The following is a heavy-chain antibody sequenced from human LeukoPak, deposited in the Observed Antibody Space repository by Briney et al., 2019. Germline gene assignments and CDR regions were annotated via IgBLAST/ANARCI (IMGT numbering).Heavy chain of an antibody. V-gene: IGHV1-18*01. J-gene: IGHJ3*02. CDR2: ISAYNGNT. D-gene: IGHD6-19*01. CDR1: GYTFRDYG. Sequence: ASVKVSCKASGYTFRDYGISWVRQAPGQGLEWMGWISAYNGNTNYAQNLQGRVTMTTDTSTSKAYMELRSLRSDDTAVYYCARDWDLNSRGWYGQAFDIWGQGTMVTVSS. CDR3: ARDWDLNSRGWYGQAFDI.